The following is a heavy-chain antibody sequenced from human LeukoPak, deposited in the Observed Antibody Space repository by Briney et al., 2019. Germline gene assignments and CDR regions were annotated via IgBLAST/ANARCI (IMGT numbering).Heavy chain of an antibody. J-gene: IGHJ4*02. CDR1: GYSFTNYW. CDR3: AKGGDNSAFLFY. Sequence: GESLKISCKGSGYSFTNYWIGWVRQTPGRGLEWMGIIYPGDFDTRYSPSFQGQVTFSADKSISTAYLQWSSLKASDTAMYYCAKGGDNSAFLFYWGQGTMVTVSS. D-gene: IGHD3-16*01. CDR2: IYPGDFDT. V-gene: IGHV5-51*01.